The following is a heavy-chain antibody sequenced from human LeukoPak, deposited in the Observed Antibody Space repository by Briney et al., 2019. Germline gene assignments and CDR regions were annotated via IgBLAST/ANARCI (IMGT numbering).Heavy chain of an antibody. V-gene: IGHV3-23*01. CDR3: AREAAAGGLFDY. J-gene: IGHJ4*02. Sequence: GGTLRLSCAASGFTFSSYGMSWVRQAPGKGLEWVSAISGSGGSTYYADSVKGRFTISRDNSKNSLYLQMNSLRAEDTAVYYCAREAAAGGLFDYWGQGTLVTVSS. CDR1: GFTFSSYG. CDR2: ISGSGGST. D-gene: IGHD6-13*01.